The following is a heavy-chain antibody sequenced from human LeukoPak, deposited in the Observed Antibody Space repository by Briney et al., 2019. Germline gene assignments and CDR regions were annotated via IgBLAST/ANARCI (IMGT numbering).Heavy chain of an antibody. CDR3: ARGPDYGDYVY. CDR1: GFTSSSYA. D-gene: IGHD4-17*01. J-gene: IGHJ4*02. CDR2: ISYDGSNK. Sequence: GGSLRLSCAASGFTSSSYAMHWVRQAPGKGLEWVAVISYDGSNKYYADSVKGRFTISRDNSKNTLYLQMNSLRAEDTAVYYCARGPDYGDYVYWGQGTLVTVSS. V-gene: IGHV3-30*04.